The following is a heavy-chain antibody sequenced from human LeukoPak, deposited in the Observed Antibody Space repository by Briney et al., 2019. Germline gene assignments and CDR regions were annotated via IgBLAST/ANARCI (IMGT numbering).Heavy chain of an antibody. D-gene: IGHD2-2*01. CDR2: IWDDGSNK. CDR3: ARAEVPAAIKSGAFDI. Sequence: GGSLRLSCAASGFTFSSYAMSWVRQAPGKGLEWVAVIWDDGSNKYYADSVKGRFTISRDNSKNTLYLQMNSLRAEDTAVYYCARAEVPAAIKSGAFDIWGQGTMVTVSS. CDR1: GFTFSSYA. J-gene: IGHJ3*02. V-gene: IGHV3-33*08.